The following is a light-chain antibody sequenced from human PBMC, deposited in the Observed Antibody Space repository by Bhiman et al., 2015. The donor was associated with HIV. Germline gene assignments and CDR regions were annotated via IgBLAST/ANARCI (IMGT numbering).Light chain of an antibody. CDR3: CSYGHGSTYV. V-gene: IGLV2-14*03. Sequence: QSALTQPASVSGSPGQSITISCTGTSSDIGDYNYVSWYQQHPGKAPKLMIYDVTYRPSGVSNRFSGSKSGNTASLRISGLQAEDEAEYYCCSYGHGSTYVFGSGTKVTVL. CDR2: DVT. J-gene: IGLJ1*01. CDR1: SSDIGDYNY.